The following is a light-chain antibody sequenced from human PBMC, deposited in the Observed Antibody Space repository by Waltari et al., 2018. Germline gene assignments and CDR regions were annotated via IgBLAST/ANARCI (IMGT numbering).Light chain of an antibody. J-gene: IGKJ1*01. CDR1: QSVSSN. CDR2: GAS. Sequence: EIVMTQSPATLSVSPGVRATLSCRARQSVSSNLAWYQQKPGQAPRLIIYGASTRATGIPARFSGSGSGTEFTLTISSLQSEDFAVYYCQHYNNWPPWTFGQGTKVEIK. CDR3: QHYNNWPPWT. V-gene: IGKV3-15*01.